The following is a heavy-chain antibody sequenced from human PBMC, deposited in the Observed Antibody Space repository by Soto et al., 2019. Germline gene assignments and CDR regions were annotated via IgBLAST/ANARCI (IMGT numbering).Heavy chain of an antibody. CDR2: INHSGST. D-gene: IGHD2-21*01. CDR3: ARLGGHCGATCFGYYAMDV. CDR1: GGSFSGYY. Sequence: PSETLSLTCAVYGGSFSGYYWTWIRQPPGTGLEWIGEINHSGSTNYNPSLKSRVTISVDTSKNQFSLKLTSVTAADTAVYYCARLGGHCGATCFGYYAMDVWGQGTTVTVSS. J-gene: IGHJ6*02. V-gene: IGHV4-34*01.